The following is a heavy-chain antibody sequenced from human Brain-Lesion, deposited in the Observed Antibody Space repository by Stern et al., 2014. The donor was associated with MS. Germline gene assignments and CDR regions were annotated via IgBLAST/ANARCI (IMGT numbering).Heavy chain of an antibody. CDR3: ARGERWFDS. CDR1: GFTFSNYW. D-gene: IGHD3-10*01. V-gene: IGHV3-74*02. CDR2: VNNDGRRT. J-gene: IGHJ5*01. Sequence: EVQLVESGGGLVKPGGSVRVSCEGSGFTFSNYWIHWVRQAPGQGLVWVSRVNNDGRRTSYADSVKGRFTMSRDNAKNTLYLQMNSLRVEDTAIYYCARGERWFDSWGQGTLVTVSS.